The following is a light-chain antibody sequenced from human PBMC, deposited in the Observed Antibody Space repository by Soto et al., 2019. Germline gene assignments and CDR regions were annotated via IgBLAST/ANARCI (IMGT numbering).Light chain of an antibody. CDR3: QQRSNWPPFT. CDR2: GAS. V-gene: IGKV3-11*01. CDR1: QSVSSD. J-gene: IGKJ3*01. Sequence: ELVITQSPATLSVSPGERATLSCRASQSVSSDLAWYQQKPGQAPRLLIYGASTRATGIPARFSGSGSGTDFTLTISSLEPEDFAVYYCQQRSNWPPFTFGPGTKVDIK.